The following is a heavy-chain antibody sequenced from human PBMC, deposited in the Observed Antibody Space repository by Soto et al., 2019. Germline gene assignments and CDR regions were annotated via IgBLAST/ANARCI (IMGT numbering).Heavy chain of an antibody. CDR3: ERTRDLDV. CDR2: INHSGRT. D-gene: IGHD4-17*01. Sequence: QVQLQQWGAGLLKPSETLSLTCAVYGGSLSGYYGNWIRQSPGKGLEWIGEINHSGRTNYNSSLTSRVTLAIDTSKNQFSLQLSSVTAADTAVYYCERTRDLDVWGQGTTVIVSS. J-gene: IGHJ6*02. V-gene: IGHV4-34*01. CDR1: GGSLSGYY.